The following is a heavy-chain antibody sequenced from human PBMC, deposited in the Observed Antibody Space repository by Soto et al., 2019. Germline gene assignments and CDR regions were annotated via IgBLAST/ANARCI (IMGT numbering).Heavy chain of an antibody. CDR3: AKYSSSFAFDI. Sequence: GESLKISCKGSGYSFTSYWIGWVRQVPGKGLEWMGIIYPGDSDTRYSPSFQGQVTISADKSISTAYLQWSSLKASDTAIYYCAKYSSSFAFDIWGQGTMVTVSS. V-gene: IGHV5-51*01. CDR1: GYSFTSYW. J-gene: IGHJ3*02. D-gene: IGHD6-6*01. CDR2: IYPGDSDT.